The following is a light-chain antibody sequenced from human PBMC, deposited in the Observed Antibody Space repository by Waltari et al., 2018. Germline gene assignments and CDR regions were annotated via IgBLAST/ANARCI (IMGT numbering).Light chain of an antibody. CDR2: EAS. Sequence: ELVLTQSPDILSFSRGDNATLSCSASQSVGTYLAWYQQRPCQSPRLLIYEASYRATGIPARFSGSGSETDFTLTISSLQPEDFAVYYCQQRRNWPLTFGGGTRVQI. CDR1: QSVGTY. CDR3: QQRRNWPLT. J-gene: IGKJ4*01. V-gene: IGKV3-11*01.